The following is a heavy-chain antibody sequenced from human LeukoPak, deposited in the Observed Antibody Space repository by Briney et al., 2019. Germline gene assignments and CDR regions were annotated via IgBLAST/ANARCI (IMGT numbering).Heavy chain of an antibody. CDR1: GFTFSDYY. D-gene: IGHD2-2*02. J-gene: IGHJ6*03. CDR3: ARGVAGRYCSSTSCYTEYYYYYMDV. Sequence: GGSLRLSCAASGFTFSDYYVSWIRQAPGKGLEWVSYISSSGSTIYYADSVKGRFTISRDNAKNSLYLQMNSLRAEDTAVYYCARGVAGRYCSSTSCYTEYYYYYMDVWGKGTTVTVS. CDR2: ISSSGSTI. V-gene: IGHV3-11*01.